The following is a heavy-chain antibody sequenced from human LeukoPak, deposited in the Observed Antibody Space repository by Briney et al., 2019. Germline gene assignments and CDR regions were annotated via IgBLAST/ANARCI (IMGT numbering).Heavy chain of an antibody. D-gene: IGHD6-13*01. CDR1: GFTFSSYG. J-gene: IGHJ4*02. Sequence: TGGSLRLSCAASGFTFSSYGMHWVRQAPGKGLEWVAFIRYDGSNKYYADSVKGRFTISRDNSKNTLYLQMNSLRAEDTAVYYCAKSLVHLGIAAAGTFDYWGQGTLVTVSS. CDR2: IRYDGSNK. V-gene: IGHV3-30*02. CDR3: AKSLVHLGIAAAGTFDY.